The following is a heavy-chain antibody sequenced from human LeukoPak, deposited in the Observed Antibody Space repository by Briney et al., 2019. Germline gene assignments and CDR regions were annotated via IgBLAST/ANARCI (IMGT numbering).Heavy chain of an antibody. CDR1: GGSISSGDYY. D-gene: IGHD2-15*01. V-gene: IGHV4-30-4*01. J-gene: IGHJ4*02. CDR3: ARDRYGQRIFDY. CDR2: IYYSGST. Sequence: PQTLSLTCTVSGGSISSGDYYWSWMRQPPGKGLEWIGYIYYSGSTYYNSSLKSRVTISVDTSKNQFSLKLSSVTAAGTAVYYCARDRYGQRIFDYWGQGTLVTVSS.